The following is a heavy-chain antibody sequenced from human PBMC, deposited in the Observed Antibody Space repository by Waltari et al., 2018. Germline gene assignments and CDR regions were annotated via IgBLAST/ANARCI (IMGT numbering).Heavy chain of an antibody. Sequence: QVQLVQSGAEVKKPGSSVKVPCKTSGGSFSSYAISWVGQAPGQGLEWRGGIIPIFGTANYAQKFQGRVTITADESTSTAYMELSSLRSGDTAVYYCARDTLRFSLLDYWGQGTLVTVSS. CDR3: ARDTLRFSLLDY. CDR1: GGSFSSYA. V-gene: IGHV1-69*01. CDR2: IIPIFGTA. J-gene: IGHJ4*02. D-gene: IGHD3-3*01.